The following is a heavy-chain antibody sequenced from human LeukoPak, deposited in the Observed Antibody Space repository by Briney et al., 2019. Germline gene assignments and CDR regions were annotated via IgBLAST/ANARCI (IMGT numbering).Heavy chain of an antibody. V-gene: IGHV3-21*01. CDR1: GFTFSSYS. CDR2: ISSSSSYI. Sequence: GGSLRLSCAASGFTFSSYSMNWVRQAPGKGLEWVSSISSSSSYIHYADSVKGRFTISRDNAKNSLYLQMNSLRAEDTAVYYCARTIFGVVIIPYFDYWGQGTLVTVSS. J-gene: IGHJ4*02. D-gene: IGHD3-3*01. CDR3: ARTIFGVVIIPYFDY.